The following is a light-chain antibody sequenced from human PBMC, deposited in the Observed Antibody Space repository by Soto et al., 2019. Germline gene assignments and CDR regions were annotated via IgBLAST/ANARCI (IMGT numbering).Light chain of an antibody. CDR2: GAS. CDR1: QSVSSN. J-gene: IGKJ2*01. Sequence: EIVMTQSPATLSVSPGERATLSCRASQSVSSNLAWYQQKPGQAPRLLIYGASTRATGIPARFRGSGSGTEFTLTISSLQSEDFAVYYCQQYNNWPFFGQGTKLEIK. CDR3: QQYNNWPF. V-gene: IGKV3-15*01.